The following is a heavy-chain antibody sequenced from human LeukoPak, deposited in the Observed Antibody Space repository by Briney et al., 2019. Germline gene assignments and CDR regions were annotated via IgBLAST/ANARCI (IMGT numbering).Heavy chain of an antibody. CDR1: GFPFIEYS. D-gene: IGHD1-1*01. Sequence: PGGSLRLSCTASGFPFIEYSMSWVRQAPGKGLEWISYIGSDSGTTKYADSVRGRFTISADKAKTSLYLQINSLRVEDTAVYYCARNHNFAFDNWGQGTLVSVAS. CDR3: ARNHNFAFDN. J-gene: IGHJ4*01. V-gene: IGHV3-48*01. CDR2: IGSDSGTT.